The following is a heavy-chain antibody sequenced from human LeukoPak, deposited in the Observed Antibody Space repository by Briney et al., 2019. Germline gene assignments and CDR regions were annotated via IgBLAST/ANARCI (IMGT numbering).Heavy chain of an antibody. CDR2: TYYRSRWYT. V-gene: IGHV6-1*01. Sequence: SQTLSLTCAISGDSVSSNSAAWNWIRQSPSRGLEWLGRTYYRSRWYTDYAVSVKSRINISPDTSRNQFSLQLDSVTPEDTAVYYCARLDANSADFWGQGTLVTVSS. D-gene: IGHD1-7*01. CDR1: GDSVSSNSAA. J-gene: IGHJ4*02. CDR3: ARLDANSADF.